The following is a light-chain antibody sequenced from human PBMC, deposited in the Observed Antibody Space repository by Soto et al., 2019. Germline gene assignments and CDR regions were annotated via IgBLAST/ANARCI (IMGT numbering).Light chain of an antibody. J-gene: IGLJ2*01. CDR3: TSWTNSTARI. CDR2: DVN. CDR1: SRDIVAYNF. V-gene: IGLV2-14*03. Sequence: QSALTQPASVSGSPGQSITISCNGTSRDIVAYNFVSCYQQHPGKAPKLMLYDVNIRPSGVSNRFSGSKSGNTASLTISGPQAEDEADYYCTSWTNSTARIFGGKTKLIVL.